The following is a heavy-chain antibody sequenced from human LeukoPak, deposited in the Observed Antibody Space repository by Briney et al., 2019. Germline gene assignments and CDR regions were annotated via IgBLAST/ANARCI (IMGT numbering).Heavy chain of an antibody. CDR1: GFTFDDYG. CDR3: AKEMGFKIREVMLGFLEY. V-gene: IGHV3-23*01. Sequence: GGSLRLSCAASGFTFDDYGMSWVRQAPGKGLEWVSGISTSGGNTDYADSVKGRFTISRDNSKKTLYLEMNSLRAEDTAVYYCAKEMGFKIREVMLGFLEYWGQGTLVTVSS. D-gene: IGHD3-10*01. CDR2: ISTSGGNT. J-gene: IGHJ4*02.